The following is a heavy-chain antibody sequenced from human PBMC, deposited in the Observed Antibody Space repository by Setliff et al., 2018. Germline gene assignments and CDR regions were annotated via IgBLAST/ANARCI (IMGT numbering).Heavy chain of an antibody. CDR1: GYSFSDYG. J-gene: IGHJ4*02. CDR2: ISAYNGNT. Sequence: ASVKVSCKASGYSFSDYGISWVRQAPGQGLEWMGWISAYNGNTKYAQKLQGRVTMTTDTSTSTAYMELRSLRSDDTAVYYCARGPLDFVVVPAAAKFDYWGQGTLVTVSS. CDR3: ARGPLDFVVVPAAAKFDY. V-gene: IGHV1-18*01. D-gene: IGHD2-2*01.